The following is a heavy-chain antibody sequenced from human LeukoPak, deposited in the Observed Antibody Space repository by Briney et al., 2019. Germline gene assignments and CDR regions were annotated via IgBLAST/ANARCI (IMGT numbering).Heavy chain of an antibody. Sequence: GGSLRLSCAASGFMFSNYWMHWVRQAPGKGLVWVSRIASDGSSTTYADSVKGRFSISRDNAKNTLYLQMNSLRVEDTAVYYCARGRPHGNDYWGQGTLVTVSS. V-gene: IGHV3-74*01. D-gene: IGHD4-23*01. CDR1: GFMFSNYW. CDR2: IASDGSST. CDR3: ARGRPHGNDY. J-gene: IGHJ4*02.